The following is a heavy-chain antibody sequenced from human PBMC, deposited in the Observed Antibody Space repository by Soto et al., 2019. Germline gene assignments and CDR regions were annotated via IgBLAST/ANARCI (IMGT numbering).Heavy chain of an antibody. CDR2: ISGSSSLI. V-gene: IGHV3-21*01. J-gene: IGHJ6*02. CDR1: GFTFSSYT. CDR3: ARDNGGYDPYYWYYGMDV. Sequence: EVQLVESGGGLVKPGGSLTLSCAASGFTFSSYTMNWVRQSPGKGLEWVSSISGSSSLINYADSVKGRFTISRDNAKNSVYLQVNSLRAEDTAVYYCARDNGGYDPYYWYYGMDVWGQGTTVTVSS. D-gene: IGHD5-12*01.